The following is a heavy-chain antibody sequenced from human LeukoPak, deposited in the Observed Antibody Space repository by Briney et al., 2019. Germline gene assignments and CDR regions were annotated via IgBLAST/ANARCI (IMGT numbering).Heavy chain of an antibody. CDR1: GGSISSYY. D-gene: IGHD3-10*01. Sequence: SETLFLTCTVSGGSISSYYWSWIRQPPGKGLEWIGYIYYSGSTKYNPSLKSRLTISVDTSKNQFSLKLSPVTAADTAMYYCVRHRYHGSGTYYSAVDYWGQGTLVTVSS. V-gene: IGHV4-59*08. J-gene: IGHJ4*02. CDR2: IYYSGST. CDR3: VRHRYHGSGTYYSAVDY.